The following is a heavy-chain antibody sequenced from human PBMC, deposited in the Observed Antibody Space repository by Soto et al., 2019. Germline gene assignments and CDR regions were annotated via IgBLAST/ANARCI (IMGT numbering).Heavy chain of an antibody. J-gene: IGHJ6*02. D-gene: IGHD2-15*01. CDR3: ARGQVVVVAARYYYGMDV. CDR2: IIPIFGTA. Sequence: SVKVSCKASGGTFSSYAISWVRQAPGRGLEWMGGIIPIFGTANYAQKFQGRVTITADESTSTAYMELSSLRSEDTAVYYCARGQVVVVAARYYYGMDVWGQGTTVTV. CDR1: GGTFSSYA. V-gene: IGHV1-69*13.